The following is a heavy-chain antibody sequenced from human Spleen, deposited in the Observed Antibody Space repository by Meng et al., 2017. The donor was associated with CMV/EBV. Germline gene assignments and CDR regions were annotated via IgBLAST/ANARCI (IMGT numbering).Heavy chain of an antibody. Sequence: QVQLKGPGPGLVKPYQTLSLTCTVSGASISSGDYYWSWIRQPPGKGLEWIGYIYYSGRTYYNPSLKSRVTVSQDTSKNQIFLRLRSVTAADTAVYYCATGSGDFDHWGQGTLVTVSS. CDR1: GASISSGDYY. V-gene: IGHV4-30-4*01. CDR2: IYYSGRT. D-gene: IGHD1-26*01. J-gene: IGHJ4*02. CDR3: ATGSGDFDH.